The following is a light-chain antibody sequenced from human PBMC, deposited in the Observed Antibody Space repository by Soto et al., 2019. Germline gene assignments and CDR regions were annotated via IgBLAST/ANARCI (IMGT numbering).Light chain of an antibody. Sequence: EIVMTQSPATLSVSPGERATLSCRASQSVSSNLAWYQQKPGQAPRLLIYGASTRATGIPARFSGSGSGTEFTLTISSLQSEDFAVYYCQQYNIAPGTFGQGTKVDNK. V-gene: IGKV3-15*01. CDR1: QSVSSN. CDR2: GAS. J-gene: IGKJ1*01. CDR3: QQYNIAPGT.